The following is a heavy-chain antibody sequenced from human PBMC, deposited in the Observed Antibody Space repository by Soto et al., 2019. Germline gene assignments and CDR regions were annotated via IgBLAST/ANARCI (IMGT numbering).Heavy chain of an antibody. CDR1: GFSFRSDW. CDR3: SGGVGDAI. J-gene: IGHJ4*02. D-gene: IGHD1-26*01. V-gene: IGHV3-7*04. Sequence: EDQLVESGGGLVQPGGSLRLTCAVSGFSFRSDWMNWVRQAPGKGLEWVAHTNQDGSEKYYLDSVKGRFTIFRDNAKNSLYLQMKSLRAEDTAVYYCSGGVGDAIWGQGTLVTVSS. CDR2: TNQDGSEK.